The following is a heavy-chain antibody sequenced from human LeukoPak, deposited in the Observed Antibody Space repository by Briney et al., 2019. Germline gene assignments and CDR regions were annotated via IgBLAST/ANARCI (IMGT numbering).Heavy chain of an antibody. J-gene: IGHJ5*02. CDR1: GYSFTSYW. D-gene: IGHD3-22*01. CDR3: ARPKESGYYMNCFDP. V-gene: IGHV5-51*01. CDR2: VYPGDSDT. Sequence: GESLKISCKGSGYSFTSYWIGWVRQMPGKGLEWMGIVYPGDSDTRYSPSFQGQVTISADKSISTAYLQWSSLKASDTAMYYCARPKESGYYMNCFDPWGQGTLVTVSS.